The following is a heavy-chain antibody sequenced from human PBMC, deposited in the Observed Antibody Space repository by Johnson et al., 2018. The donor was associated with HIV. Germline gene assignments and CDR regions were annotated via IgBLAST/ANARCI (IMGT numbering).Heavy chain of an antibody. CDR2: ISSSGSTI. CDR1: GFTFSDYY. D-gene: IGHD1-20*01. J-gene: IGHJ3*02. CDR3: ARVRPYNWNDVHAFDI. V-gene: IGHV3-11*01. Sequence: QVQLVESGGGLVKPGGSLRLSCAASGFTFSDYYMSWIRQAPGKGLAWVSYISSSGSTIYYAASVKGRFTISRDNAKNSLYLQMNSLRAEDTAGYYCARVRPYNWNDVHAFDIWGQGTMVTVSS.